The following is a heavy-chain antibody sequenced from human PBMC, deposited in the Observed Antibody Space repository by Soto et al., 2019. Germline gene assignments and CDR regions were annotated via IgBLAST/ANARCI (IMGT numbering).Heavy chain of an antibody. J-gene: IGHJ6*02. CDR1: GGSISSYY. Sequence: PSETLSLTCTVSGGSISSYYWSWIRQPPGKGLEWIGYIYYSGSTNYNPSLKSRVTISVDTSKNQFSLKLSSVTAADTAVYYCARDKGLLWFGEVDYYYYGMDVWGQGTTVTVSS. D-gene: IGHD3-10*01. CDR2: IYYSGST. CDR3: ARDKGLLWFGEVDYYYYGMDV. V-gene: IGHV4-59*01.